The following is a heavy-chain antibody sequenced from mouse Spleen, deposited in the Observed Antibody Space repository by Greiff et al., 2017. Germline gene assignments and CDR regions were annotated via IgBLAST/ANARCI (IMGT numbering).Heavy chain of an antibody. CDR2: ISSGGSYT. Sequence: EVQLQESGGDLVKPGGSLKLSCAASGFTFSSYGMSWVRQTPDKRLEWVATISSGGSYTYYPDSVKGRFTISRDNAKNTLYLQMSSLKSEDTAMYYCARQNYGSRGYAMDYWGQGTSVTVSS. CDR3: ARQNYGSRGYAMDY. J-gene: IGHJ4*01. V-gene: IGHV5-6*01. CDR1: GFTFSSYG. D-gene: IGHD1-1*01.